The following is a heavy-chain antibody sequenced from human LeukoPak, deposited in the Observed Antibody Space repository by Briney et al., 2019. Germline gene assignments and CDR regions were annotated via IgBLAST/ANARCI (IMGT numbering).Heavy chain of an antibody. J-gene: IGHJ4*02. CDR1: GFTFSDAW. CDR2: IKDDGAT. CDR3: TTVTHFYL. V-gene: IGHV3-15*01. Sequence: GGSLRLSCATSGFTFSDAWLSWVRQAPGKGLEWIGRIKDDGATDYAAPVRGRFTISRDVSRATLYLQMNSLKTEDTAIYYCTTVTHFYLGGQGTLVTVFS. D-gene: IGHD2-15*01.